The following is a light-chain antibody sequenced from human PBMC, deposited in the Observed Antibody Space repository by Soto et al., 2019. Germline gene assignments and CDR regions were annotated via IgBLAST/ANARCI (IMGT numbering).Light chain of an antibody. J-gene: IGLJ2*01. Sequence: QSVLTQPPSAFGSPGQSVTISCTGTSSDIGGYNYVSWYQQHPGKAPKLMIYEVSQRPSGVPDRFSGSKSGNTASLTVSGLQADDEADYYCASYAGSNKVLFGGGTKLTVL. V-gene: IGLV2-8*01. CDR3: ASYAGSNKVL. CDR1: SSDIGGYNY. CDR2: EVS.